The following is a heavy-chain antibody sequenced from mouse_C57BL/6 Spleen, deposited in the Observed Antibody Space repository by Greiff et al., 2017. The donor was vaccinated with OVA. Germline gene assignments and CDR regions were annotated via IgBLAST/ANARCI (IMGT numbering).Heavy chain of an antibody. J-gene: IGHJ4*01. D-gene: IGHD2-4*01. V-gene: IGHV1-18*01. CDR1: GYTFTDYN. CDR3: ARSADYEDAMDY. Sequence: EVKLVESGPELVKPGASVKIPCKASGYTFTDYNMDWVKQSHGKSLEWIGDINPNNGGTIYNQKFKGKATLTVDKSSSTAYMELRSLTSEDTAVYYCARSADYEDAMDYWGQGTSVTVSS. CDR2: INPNNGGT.